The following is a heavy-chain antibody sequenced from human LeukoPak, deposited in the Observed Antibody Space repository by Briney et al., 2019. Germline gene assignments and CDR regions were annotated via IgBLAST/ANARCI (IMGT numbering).Heavy chain of an antibody. CDR2: ISWNSGSI. CDR1: GFTFDDYA. J-gene: IGHJ5*02. V-gene: IGHV3-9*01. CDR3: ARVRIVARAFDP. Sequence: PGGSLRLSCAASGFTFDDYAMHWVRQAPGKGLEWVSGISWNSGSIGYADSVKGRFTISRDNAKNTLYLQMNSLRAEDTAVYYCARVRIVARAFDPWGQGTLVTVSS. D-gene: IGHD2-15*01.